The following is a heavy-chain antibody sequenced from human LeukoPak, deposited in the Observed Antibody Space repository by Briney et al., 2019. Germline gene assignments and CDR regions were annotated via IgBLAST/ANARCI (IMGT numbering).Heavy chain of an antibody. V-gene: IGHV1-2*02. CDR2: INPNSGGT. D-gene: IGHD3-10*01. J-gene: IGHJ4*02. CDR3: ARVGNYGSGSYLLY. CDR1: GYTFTGYY. Sequence: ASVKVSCKASGYTFTGYYMHWVRQAPGQGLEWMGWINPNSGGTNYAQKFQGRVTMTRDTSISTAYMEPSRLRSDDTAVYYCARVGNYGSGSYLLYWGQGTLVTVSS.